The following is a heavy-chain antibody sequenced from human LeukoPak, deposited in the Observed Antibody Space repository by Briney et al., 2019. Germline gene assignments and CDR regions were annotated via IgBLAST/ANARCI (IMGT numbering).Heavy chain of an antibody. CDR3: ARLAKLRMAAAAPYYYYYMDV. CDR1: GGSISSGSYY. CDR2: IYTSGST. D-gene: IGHD6-13*01. V-gene: IGHV4-61*02. J-gene: IGHJ6*03. Sequence: PSQTLSLTCTVSGGSISSGSYYWSWIRQPAGKGLEWIGRIYTSGSTNYNPSLKSRVTISVDTSKNQFSLKLSSVTAVDTAVYYCARLAKLRMAAAAPYYYYYMDVWGKGTTVTISS.